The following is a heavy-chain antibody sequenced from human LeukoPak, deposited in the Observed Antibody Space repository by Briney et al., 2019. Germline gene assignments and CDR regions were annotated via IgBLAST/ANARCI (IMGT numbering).Heavy chain of an antibody. CDR2: INPSGGST. D-gene: IGHD2-21*01. V-gene: IGHV1-46*01. Sequence: ASVKVSCKASGYTFTSYGISWVRQAPGQGLEWMGIINPSGGSTSYAQKFQGRVTMTRDTSTSTVYMELSSLRSEDTAVYYCARATRPPPETYCGGDCPLSGAFDIRGQGTMVTVSS. CDR3: ARATRPPPETYCGGDCPLSGAFDI. CDR1: GYTFTSYG. J-gene: IGHJ3*02.